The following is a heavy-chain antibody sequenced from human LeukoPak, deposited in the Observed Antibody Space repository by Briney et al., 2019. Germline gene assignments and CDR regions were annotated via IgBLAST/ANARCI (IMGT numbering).Heavy chain of an antibody. D-gene: IGHD3-22*01. CDR2: IRYDGSNK. CDR1: GFTFSSYG. J-gene: IGHJ4*02. Sequence: GGSLRLSCAASGFTFSSYGMHWVRQAPGKGLEWVAFIRYDGSNKYYADSVKGRFTISRDNSKNTLYLQMNSLRAEDTAVYYCAKGLYYYDSSGYPGWGQGTLVTASS. CDR3: AKGLYYYDSSGYPG. V-gene: IGHV3-30*02.